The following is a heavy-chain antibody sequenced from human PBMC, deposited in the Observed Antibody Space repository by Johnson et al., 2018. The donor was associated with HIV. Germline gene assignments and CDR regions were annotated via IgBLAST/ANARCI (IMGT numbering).Heavy chain of an antibody. J-gene: IGHJ3*02. CDR1: GFTVSSNY. V-gene: IGHV3-66*01. D-gene: IGHD5-18*01. CDR3: TGEYSYGDYAFDI. CDR2: IYSGGST. Sequence: EVQLVESGGGLVQPGGSLRLSCAASGFTVSSNYMSWVRQAPGKGLEWVSVIYSGGSTYYADSVEGRFTISRDNSKNTLYLQMNSLRVEDTALYYCTGEYSYGDYAFDIWGQGTMVTVSS.